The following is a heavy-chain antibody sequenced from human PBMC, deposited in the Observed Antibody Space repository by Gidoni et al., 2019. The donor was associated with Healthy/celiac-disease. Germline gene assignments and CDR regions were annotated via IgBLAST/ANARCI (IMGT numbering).Heavy chain of an antibody. D-gene: IGHD3-16*02. Sequence: QVQLQQWGAGLLKPSETLSLTCAVYGGSFSGYYWSWIRQPPGKGLEWIGEINHSGSTNYNPSLKSRVTISVDTSKNQFSLKLSSVTAADTAVYYGARVRPPTRGVWGSYRWTNWFDPWGQGTLVTVSS. V-gene: IGHV4-34*01. CDR3: ARVRPPTRGVWGSYRWTNWFDP. CDR1: GGSFSGYY. J-gene: IGHJ5*02. CDR2: INHSGST.